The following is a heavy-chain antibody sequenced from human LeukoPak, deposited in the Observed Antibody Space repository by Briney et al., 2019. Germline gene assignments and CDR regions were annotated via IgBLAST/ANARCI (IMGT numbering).Heavy chain of an antibody. CDR3: ARRHYYDSSGYSDY. V-gene: IGHV5-51*01. J-gene: IGHJ4*02. CDR1: GYSFTNYW. D-gene: IGHD3-22*01. Sequence: GESLKISCKGSGYSFTNYWIGWVRQMPGKGLEWMGIIYPGDSDTRYSPSFQGQVTMSADKSISTAYLQWNSLKASDTAMCYCARRHYYDSSGYSDYWGQGTLVTVSS. CDR2: IYPGDSDT.